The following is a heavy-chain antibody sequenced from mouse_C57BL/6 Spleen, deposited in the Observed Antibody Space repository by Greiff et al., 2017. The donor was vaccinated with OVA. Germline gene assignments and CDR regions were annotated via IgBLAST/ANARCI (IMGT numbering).Heavy chain of an antibody. CDR2: IHPSDSDT. CDR3: AIEGDYDAGYFDV. CDR1: GYTFTSYW. D-gene: IGHD2-4*01. Sequence: VQLQQPGAELVKPGASVKVSCKASGYTFTSYWMHWVKQRPGQGLEWIGRIHPSDSDTNYNQTFKGKVTLTVDKSSNTAYMQLSRLTSGDSAVYYCAIEGDYDAGYFDVWGTGTTVTVSS. J-gene: IGHJ1*03. V-gene: IGHV1-74*01.